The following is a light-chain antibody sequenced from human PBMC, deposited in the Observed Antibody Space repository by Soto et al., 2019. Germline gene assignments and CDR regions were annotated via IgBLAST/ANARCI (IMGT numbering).Light chain of an antibody. Sequence: AIRMTQSPSSFSASTGDRVTITCRASQGISSYLAWYQQKPGKAPKLLIYAASTLQSGVPSRFSGSGSGTDFTLTIGCLQSEDFATYYCQQYNTYSWTFGQGTKVEIK. CDR2: AAS. CDR1: QGISSY. V-gene: IGKV1-8*01. CDR3: QQYNTYSWT. J-gene: IGKJ1*01.